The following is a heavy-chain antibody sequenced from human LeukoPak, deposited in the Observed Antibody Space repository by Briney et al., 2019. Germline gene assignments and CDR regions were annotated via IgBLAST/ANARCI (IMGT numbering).Heavy chain of an antibody. D-gene: IGHD6-19*01. CDR2: ILGNGHAS. Sequence: GGSLRLSCVASGFTFSSYPMHWVRQAPDKGLEYLSAILGNGHASFYADSVKGRFTISRDNSKNTLYLQMGNLRADDMAVYYCARGSSSGYSFDSWGQGTLVTVSS. V-gene: IGHV3-64*02. J-gene: IGHJ4*02. CDR1: GFTFSSYP. CDR3: ARGSSSGYSFDS.